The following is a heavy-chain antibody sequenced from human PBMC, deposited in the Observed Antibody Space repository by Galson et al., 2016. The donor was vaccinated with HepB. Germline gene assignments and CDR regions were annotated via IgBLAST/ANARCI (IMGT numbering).Heavy chain of an antibody. D-gene: IGHD6-6*01. CDR3: ARSLYSSSSEHYYYYDDMDV. CDR1: GFSLSTRGMC. Sequence: PALVKPTQTLTLTCTFSGFSLSTRGMCVSWIRQPPGKALEWLARIDWDDDEYYSTSLKTRLTISKDTSKNQVVLTMTNMDPVDTATYYFARSLYSSSSEHYYYYDDMDVWGQGTTVTVSS. J-gene: IGHJ6*02. V-gene: IGHV2-70*11. CDR2: IDWDDDE.